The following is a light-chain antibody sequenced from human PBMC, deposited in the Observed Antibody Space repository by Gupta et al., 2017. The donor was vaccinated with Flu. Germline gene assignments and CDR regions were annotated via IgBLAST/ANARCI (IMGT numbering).Light chain of an antibody. CDR1: QKISSSY. Sequence: VLTPSPGTLSLSPGEGATLSCRASQKISSSYLSCYKQKTRQAPRPLIYCASNRATGIPERFSGSGCWTDYTLTISRLQPEDFAVYYCQQHDTTPPFTFGHGTKVDIK. V-gene: IGKV3-20*01. CDR3: QQHDTTPPFT. J-gene: IGKJ3*01. CDR2: CAS.